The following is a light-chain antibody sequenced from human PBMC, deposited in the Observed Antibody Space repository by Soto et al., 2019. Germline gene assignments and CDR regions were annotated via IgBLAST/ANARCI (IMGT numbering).Light chain of an antibody. J-gene: IGLJ3*02. CDR3: CSLTNGATWV. CDR2: EAS. Sequence: QSARTQPASVSGSPGQSITISCTGTNSDVGSHKFVSWYQQYPGKAPKLLIYEASKRPSGLSNRFSGSKSGNTASLTISGLQAEDEADYYCCSLTNGATWVFGGGTKLTVL. V-gene: IGLV2-23*01. CDR1: NSDVGSHKF.